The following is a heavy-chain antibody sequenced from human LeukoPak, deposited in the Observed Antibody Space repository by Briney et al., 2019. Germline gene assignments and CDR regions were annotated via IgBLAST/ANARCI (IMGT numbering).Heavy chain of an antibody. D-gene: IGHD3-16*01. CDR2: INPNSGDT. Sequence: ASVKVSCKAAGYTFTAYFIHWVRQAPGQGLEWMGRINPNSGDTNYAQKFQGRVTMTRDTSTSTAYMELSRLTSEDTAVYYCARPTSYGYYFDSCGQGTLVTVSS. J-gene: IGHJ4*02. CDR1: GYTFTAYF. CDR3: ARPTSYGYYFDS. V-gene: IGHV1-2*06.